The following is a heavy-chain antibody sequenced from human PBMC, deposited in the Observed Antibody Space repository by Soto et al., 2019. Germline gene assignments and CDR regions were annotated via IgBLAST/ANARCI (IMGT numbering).Heavy chain of an antibody. Sequence: PSETLSLTCTISGASISGFYWSWIRKSAGKGLEWIGRIYATGTTDYNPSLKSRVMMSVDTSKKQFSLKLRSVTAADTAVYYCVRDGTKTLRDWFDPWGQGISVTVSS. J-gene: IGHJ5*02. D-gene: IGHD1-1*01. CDR3: VRDGTKTLRDWFDP. CDR2: IYATGTT. V-gene: IGHV4-4*07. CDR1: GASISGFY.